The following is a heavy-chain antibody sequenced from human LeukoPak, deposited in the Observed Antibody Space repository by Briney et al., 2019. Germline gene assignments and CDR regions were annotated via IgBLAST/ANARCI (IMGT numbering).Heavy chain of an antibody. CDR3: ARRVLRGIWFGEPYDAFDI. CDR1: GGSISSYY. J-gene: IGHJ3*02. D-gene: IGHD3-10*01. V-gene: IGHV4-59*08. Sequence: SETLSLTCTVSGGSISSYYWSWIRQPPGKGLEWIGYIYYSGSTNYNPSLKSRVTISVDTSKNQFSLKLSSVTAADTAVYYCARRVLRGIWFGEPYDAFDIWGQGTMVTVSS. CDR2: IYYSGST.